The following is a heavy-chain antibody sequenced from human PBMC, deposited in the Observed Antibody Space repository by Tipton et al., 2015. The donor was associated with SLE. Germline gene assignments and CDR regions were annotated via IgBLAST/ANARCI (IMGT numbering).Heavy chain of an antibody. CDR1: GGSISSADYY. CDR2: IYYSGNT. V-gene: IGHV4-31*03. Sequence: TLSLTCTVSGGSISSADYYWNWVRHHPGKGLEWIGYIYYSGNTYYNPSLKSRLTISLDTSKNHFSLRLTSVTAADTAVYYCARGRGSSGLDYWGQGTLVTVSS. CDR3: ARGRGSSGLDY. J-gene: IGHJ4*02. D-gene: IGHD3-22*01.